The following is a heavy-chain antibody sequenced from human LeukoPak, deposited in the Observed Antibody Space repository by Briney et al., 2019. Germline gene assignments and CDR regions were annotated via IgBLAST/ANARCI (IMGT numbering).Heavy chain of an antibody. D-gene: IGHD1-26*01. CDR1: GGSISSSSYY. V-gene: IGHV4-39*01. J-gene: IGHJ4*02. Sequence: SETLSLTCTVSGGSISSSSYYWGWIRQPPGKGLEWIGSIYYSGSTYCNPSLKSRVTISVDTSKNQFSLKLSSVTAADTAVYYCARHVMMGGSYEIDYWGQGTLVTVSS. CDR2: IYYSGST. CDR3: ARHVMMGGSYEIDY.